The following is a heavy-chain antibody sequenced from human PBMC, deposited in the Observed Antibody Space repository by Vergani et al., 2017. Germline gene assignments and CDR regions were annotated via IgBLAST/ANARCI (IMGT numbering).Heavy chain of an antibody. J-gene: IGHJ3*02. CDR1: GGSISSSNW. D-gene: IGHD3-22*01. CDR3: ATDYYDSSGEGAFDI. Sequence: QVQLQESGPGLVKPPGTLSLTCAVSGGSISSSNWWSWVRQPPGKGLEWIGEIYHSGSTNYNPSLKSRVTRSVDKSKNQFSLKLSSVTAADTAVYYCATDYYDSSGEGAFDIWGQGTMVTVSS. CDR2: IYHSGST. V-gene: IGHV4-4*03.